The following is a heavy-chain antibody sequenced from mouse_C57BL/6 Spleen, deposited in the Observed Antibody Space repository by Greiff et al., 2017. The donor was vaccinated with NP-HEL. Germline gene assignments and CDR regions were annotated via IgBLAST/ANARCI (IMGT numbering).Heavy chain of an antibody. CDR2: ISSGSSTI. D-gene: IGHD2-3*01. V-gene: IGHV5-17*01. J-gene: IGHJ4*01. Sequence: EVQGVESGGGLVKPGGSLKLSCAASGFTFSDYGMHWVRQAPEKGLECVSYISSGSSTIYYAATVKGRFTISRDNAKNTLFLQMTSLRSEDTAMYYCARPADGYTLYAMDYWGQGTSVTVSS. CDR3: ARPADGYTLYAMDY. CDR1: GFTFSDYG.